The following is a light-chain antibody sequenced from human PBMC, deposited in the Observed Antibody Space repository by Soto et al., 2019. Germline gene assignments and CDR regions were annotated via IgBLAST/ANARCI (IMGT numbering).Light chain of an antibody. J-gene: IGKJ4*01. CDR1: QSVSSY. Sequence: EIVLTQSPATLSLCPGGRATLSCRASQSVSSYLAWYQQKPGQAPRLLIYDASNRATGIPARFSGSGSGTDFTLTISSLEPEDFAVYYCQQRSNWPLTFGGGTKVDIK. CDR3: QQRSNWPLT. V-gene: IGKV3-11*01. CDR2: DAS.